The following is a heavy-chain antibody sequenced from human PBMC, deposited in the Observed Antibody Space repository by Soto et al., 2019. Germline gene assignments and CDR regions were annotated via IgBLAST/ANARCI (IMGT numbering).Heavy chain of an antibody. CDR1: GYTFTSYG. J-gene: IGHJ5*02. CDR2: IGAYNGNT. D-gene: IGHD6-19*01. Sequence: ASVKVSCKASGYTFTSYGISWVRQAPGQGLEWMGWIGAYNGNTNNAQKLQGRVTMTTDTSTSTAYMELRSLRSDDTAVYYCARDSGGWYWIWFDPWGQGTQVTVSS. V-gene: IGHV1-18*01. CDR3: ARDSGGWYWIWFDP.